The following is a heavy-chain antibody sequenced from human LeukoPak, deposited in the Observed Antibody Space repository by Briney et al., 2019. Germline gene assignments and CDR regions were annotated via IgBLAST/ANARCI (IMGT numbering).Heavy chain of an antibody. D-gene: IGHD5-12*01. V-gene: IGHV3-48*03. CDR2: VSNSGSTI. CDR3: ARRGYSGYDDDAFDI. Sequence: PGGSLRLSCAASGFTFNSYEMNWVRQAPGKGLEWVSYVSNSGSTIYYADSLKGRFIISRDNAKNSLYLQMNSLRAEDTAVYYCARRGYSGYDDDAFDIWGQGTMVTVSS. CDR1: GFTFNSYE. J-gene: IGHJ3*02.